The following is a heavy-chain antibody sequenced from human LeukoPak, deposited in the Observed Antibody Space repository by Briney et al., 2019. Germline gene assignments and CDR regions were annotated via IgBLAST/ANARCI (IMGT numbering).Heavy chain of an antibody. CDR2: IYYSGST. D-gene: IGHD2-15*01. CDR3: ARECSGGSCYPDGAFDI. CDR1: GGSISSYY. J-gene: IGHJ3*02. V-gene: IGHV4-59*01. Sequence: PPETLSLTCTVSGGSISSYYWSWIRQPPGKGLEWIGYIYYSGSTNYNPSLKSRVTISVDTSKNQFSLKLSSVTAADTAVYYCARECSGGSCYPDGAFDIWGQGTMVTVSS.